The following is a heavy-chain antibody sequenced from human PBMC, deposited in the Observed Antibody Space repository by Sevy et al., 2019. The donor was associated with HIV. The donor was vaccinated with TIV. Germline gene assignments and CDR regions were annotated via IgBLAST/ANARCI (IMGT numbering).Heavy chain of an antibody. D-gene: IGHD3-10*01. V-gene: IGHV3-48*03. CDR3: ARCRGWFGTFDY. Sequence: GGSLRLSCAASGFTFSSYEMNWVRQAPGKGLEWVSYISSSGSTIYYADSVKGRFTISRDNAKNSLYLQMNSLRAEDTAVYYCARCRGWFGTFDYWGQGTLVTVSS. J-gene: IGHJ4*02. CDR2: ISSSGSTI. CDR1: GFTFSSYE.